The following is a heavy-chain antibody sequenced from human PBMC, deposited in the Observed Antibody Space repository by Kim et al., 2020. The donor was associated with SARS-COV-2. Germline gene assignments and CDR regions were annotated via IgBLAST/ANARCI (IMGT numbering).Heavy chain of an antibody. D-gene: IGHD2-15*01. CDR1: GYTFTSYA. V-gene: IGHV1-3*01. CDR3: ARATALVVVAADFDY. CDR2: INAGNGNT. Sequence: ASVKVSCKASGYTFTSYAMHWVRQAPGQRLEWMGWINAGNGNTKYSQKFQGRVTITRDTSASTAYMELTSLRSEDTAVYYCARATALVVVAADFDYWGQGTLVTVSS. J-gene: IGHJ4*02.